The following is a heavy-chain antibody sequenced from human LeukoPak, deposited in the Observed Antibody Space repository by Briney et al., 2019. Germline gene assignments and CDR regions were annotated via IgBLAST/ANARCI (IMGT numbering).Heavy chain of an antibody. CDR2: IYYSGST. J-gene: IGHJ4*02. Sequence: LETLSLTCTVSAGSISSYYWSWIRQPPGKGLEWIGYIYYSGSTNYNPSLKSRVTISVDTSKNQFSLKLSSVTAADTAVYYCARESEQLVIDYWGQGTLVTVSS. CDR3: ARESEQLVIDY. CDR1: AGSISSYY. D-gene: IGHD6-13*01. V-gene: IGHV4-59*01.